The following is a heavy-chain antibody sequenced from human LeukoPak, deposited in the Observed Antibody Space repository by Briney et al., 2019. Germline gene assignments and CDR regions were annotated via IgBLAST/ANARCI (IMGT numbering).Heavy chain of an antibody. Sequence: SETLSLTCTVYGESFSGYYWTWIRQPPGKGLEWIGEINHSGSTNYNPSLKSRVTISLDTSKNQFSLRLSSVTAADTAMYYCARGYRVVGATRPLYYFDYWGQGTLVTVSS. CDR3: ARGYRVVGATRPLYYFDY. CDR2: INHSGST. J-gene: IGHJ4*02. D-gene: IGHD1-26*01. CDR1: GESFSGYY. V-gene: IGHV4-34*01.